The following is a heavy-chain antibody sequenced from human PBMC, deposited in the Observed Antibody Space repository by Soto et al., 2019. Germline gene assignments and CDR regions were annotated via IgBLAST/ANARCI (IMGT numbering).Heavy chain of an antibody. CDR3: ARGPLVVLNYFES. V-gene: IGHV1-69*02. CDR1: GGTFRNYP. Sequence: QVQLVQSGTEVKKPGSSVKVSCKASGGTFRNYPINWVRQAPGQGLEWMGSIFPLTDIPDYAQNFQARLTISADKSTRTAYMELSSLTSDDTAMYFGARGPLVVLNYFESWGQGTLVTVSS. J-gene: IGHJ4*02. CDR2: IFPLTDIP.